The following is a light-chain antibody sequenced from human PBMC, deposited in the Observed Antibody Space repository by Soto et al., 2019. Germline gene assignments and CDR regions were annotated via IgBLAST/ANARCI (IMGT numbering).Light chain of an antibody. CDR2: EVS. J-gene: IGLJ3*02. Sequence: VLTQPASVSGSPGQSITISCTGTSSDVGGYNYVSWYQQHPGKAPKLMIYEVSNRPSGVSNRFSGSKSGNTASLTISGLQAEDEADYYCSSYTSSSLGVFGGGTKLTVL. V-gene: IGLV2-14*01. CDR1: SSDVGGYNY. CDR3: SSYTSSSLGV.